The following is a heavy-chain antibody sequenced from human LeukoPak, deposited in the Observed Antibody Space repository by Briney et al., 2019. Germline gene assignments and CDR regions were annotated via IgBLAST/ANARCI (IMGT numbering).Heavy chain of an antibody. Sequence: QPGGSLRLSCAASGFTFSSYAMSWVRQAPGKGLEWVSSISGSGGNTYYADSVKGRFTISRDNSKNTLYVQMNSLRAEDTAVYHCAKNSGSYPPYYFDYWGQGTLVTVSS. CDR2: ISGSGGNT. D-gene: IGHD1-26*01. CDR1: GFTFSSYA. CDR3: AKNSGSYPPYYFDY. V-gene: IGHV3-23*01. J-gene: IGHJ4*02.